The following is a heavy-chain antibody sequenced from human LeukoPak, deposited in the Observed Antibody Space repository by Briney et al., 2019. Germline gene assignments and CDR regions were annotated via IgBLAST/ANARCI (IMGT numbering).Heavy chain of an antibody. D-gene: IGHD3-22*01. V-gene: IGHV3-9*01. CDR3: AKAPSRYYYDSSGYYFDY. J-gene: IGHJ4*02. CDR1: GFTFDDYA. CDR2: ISWNSGSI. Sequence: GRSLRLSCAASGFTFDDYAMHWVRQAPGKGLERVSGISWNSGSIGYADSVKGRFTISRDNAKNSLYLQMNSLRAEDTALYYCAKAPSRYYYDSSGYYFDYWGQGTLVTVSS.